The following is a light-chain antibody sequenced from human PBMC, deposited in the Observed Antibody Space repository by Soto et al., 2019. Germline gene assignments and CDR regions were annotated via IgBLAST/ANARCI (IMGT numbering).Light chain of an antibody. CDR3: CSYAGSYTWV. CDR2: DVS. J-gene: IGLJ1*01. CDR1: SSDVGGYNY. Sequence: QSALTQPRSVSGSPGQSVTISCTGTSSDVGGYNYVSWYQQHPGKAPKHMIYDVSKRPSGVPDRFSGSKSGNTASLTISGVQAEDEADYYCCSYAGSYTWVFGTGTKVTVL. V-gene: IGLV2-11*01.